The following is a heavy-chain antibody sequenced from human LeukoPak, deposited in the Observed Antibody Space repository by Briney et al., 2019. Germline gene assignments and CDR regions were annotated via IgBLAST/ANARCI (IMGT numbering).Heavy chain of an antibody. CDR2: INPNSGST. D-gene: IGHD7-27*01. J-gene: IGHJ3*02. CDR1: AYTFTGYY. CDR3: ARWPVTGDDAFDI. Sequence: ASVKVSCKASAYTFTGYYIHWVRQAPGQGLEWMGWINPNSGSTKYARRFQGRVTMTRDTSISTAYMELSRLTSDDTAVYYCARWPVTGDDAFDIWGQGTMVTVSS. V-gene: IGHV1-2*02.